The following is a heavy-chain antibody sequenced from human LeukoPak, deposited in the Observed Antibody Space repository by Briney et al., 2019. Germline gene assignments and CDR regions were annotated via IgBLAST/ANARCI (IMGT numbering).Heavy chain of an antibody. CDR2: VHSRGST. J-gene: IGHJ4*02. D-gene: IGHD3-22*01. CDR3: ARDSGLIVSGYQTNFDY. Sequence: SETLSLTCTVFGGSISSSNSFWGWIRQPPGRGLEWVGSVHSRGSTYYSLPLKSRVSVSIDTSQNQFSLKMTSLTAADTAVYYCARDSGLIVSGYQTNFDYWGQGALVTVSS. V-gene: IGHV4-39*07. CDR1: GGSISSSNSF.